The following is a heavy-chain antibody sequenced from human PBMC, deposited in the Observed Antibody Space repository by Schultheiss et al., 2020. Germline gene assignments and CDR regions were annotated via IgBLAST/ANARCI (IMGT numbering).Heavy chain of an antibody. J-gene: IGHJ5*02. CDR3: AREIQLSGGDWFDP. CDR1: GDSISSHY. Sequence: SETLSLTCSVSGDSISSHYWSWIRQPPGKGLEWIGEINHSGSTNYNPSLKSRVTISVDTSKNQFSLKLSSVTAADTAVYYCAREIQLSGGDWFDPWGQGTLVTVSS. CDR2: INHSGST. D-gene: IGHD5-18*01. V-gene: IGHV4-34*01.